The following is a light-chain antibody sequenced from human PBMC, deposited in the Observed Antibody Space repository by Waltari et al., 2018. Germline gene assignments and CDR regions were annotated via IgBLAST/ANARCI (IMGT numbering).Light chain of an antibody. CDR2: DAS. CDR1: QSVGKS. J-gene: IGKJ4*01. CDR3: QQRRNWPLT. Sequence: EIVLTQSPAILSFSPGERATLSCRASQSVGKSLAWYQQRPGQSPRPLIYDASYRATGIPARFSGSGSETDVTLTISSLQPEDFAVYYCQQRRNWPLTFGGGTRVQI. V-gene: IGKV3-11*01.